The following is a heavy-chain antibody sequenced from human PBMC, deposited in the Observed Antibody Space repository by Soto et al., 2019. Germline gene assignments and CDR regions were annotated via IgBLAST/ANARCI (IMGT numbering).Heavy chain of an antibody. CDR2: ISYDGSNK. CDR1: GFTFSSYA. Sequence: EGSLRLSCAASGFTFSSYAMHWVRQAPGKGLEWVAVISYDGSNKYYADSVKGRFTISRDNSKNTLYLQMNSLRAEDTAVYYCARDILTGYYLGTLDYWGQGTLVTVSS. CDR3: ARDILTGYYLGTLDY. V-gene: IGHV3-30-3*01. D-gene: IGHD3-9*01. J-gene: IGHJ4*02.